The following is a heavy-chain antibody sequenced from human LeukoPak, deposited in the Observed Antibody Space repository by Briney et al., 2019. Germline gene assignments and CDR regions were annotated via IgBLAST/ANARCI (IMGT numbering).Heavy chain of an antibody. CDR3: ATFDASGDYYGTFDP. J-gene: IGHJ5*02. D-gene: IGHD3-22*01. CDR2: FGGRGGST. CDR1: GFTFSSYA. Sequence: GGSLRPSCAASGFTFSSYAMSWVRQAPGRRLEWASSFGGRGGSTYYAGSVKGRFTISRDNSKKNLYLQMNSLRAEDTAVYYCATFDASGDYYGTFDPWGQGTLVTVSS. V-gene: IGHV3-23*01.